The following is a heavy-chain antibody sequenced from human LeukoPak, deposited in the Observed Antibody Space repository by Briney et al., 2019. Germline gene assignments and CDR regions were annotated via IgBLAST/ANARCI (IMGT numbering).Heavy chain of an antibody. V-gene: IGHV4-30-2*01. CDR3: ARHGEQTIEWFSSSWYKVGVGWFDP. D-gene: IGHD6-13*01. CDR1: GGSISSGGYS. Sequence: SETLSLTCAVSGGSISSGGYSWSWIRQPPGKGLEWIGYIYHSGSTYYNPSLKSRVTISVDTSKNQFSLKLSSVTAADTAVYYCARHGEQTIEWFSSSWYKVGVGWFDPWGQGTLVTVSS. J-gene: IGHJ5*02. CDR2: IYHSGST.